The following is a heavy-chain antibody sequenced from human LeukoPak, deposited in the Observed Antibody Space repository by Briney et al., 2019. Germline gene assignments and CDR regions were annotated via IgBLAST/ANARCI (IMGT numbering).Heavy chain of an antibody. D-gene: IGHD5-24*01. J-gene: IGHJ4*02. V-gene: IGHV3-74*01. CDR2: INSDGSST. CDR3: ARAGDGYNSSIDY. CDR1: GFTFSSYW. Sequence: PGGSLRLSCAASGFTFSSYWMNWVRQAPGKGLVWVSRINSDGSSTRYADSVKGRFTISRDNAKNTLFLQMNSLRAEDTAVYYCARAGDGYNSSIDYWGQGTLVTVSS.